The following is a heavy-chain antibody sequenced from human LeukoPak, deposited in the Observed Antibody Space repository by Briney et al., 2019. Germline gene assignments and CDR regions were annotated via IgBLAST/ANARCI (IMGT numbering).Heavy chain of an antibody. CDR1: GYTFTSYD. J-gene: IGHJ3*02. CDR2: INPSGGST. CDR3: ARNSYLGLVHGFGAFDI. D-gene: IGHD6-19*01. Sequence: GASVKVSCKASGYTFTSYDINWVRQAPGQGLEWMGIINPSGGSTSYAQKFQGRVTMTRDMSTSTVYMELSSLRSEDTAVYYCARNSYLGLVHGFGAFDIWGQGTMVTVSS. V-gene: IGHV1-46*01.